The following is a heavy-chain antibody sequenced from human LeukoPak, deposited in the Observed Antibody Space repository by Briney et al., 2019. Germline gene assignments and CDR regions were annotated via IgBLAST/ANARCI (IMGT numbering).Heavy chain of an antibody. J-gene: IGHJ6*03. D-gene: IGHD1/OR15-1a*01. CDR3: SPTQPTNYYYSCYMVD. CDR1: GGSYSAYY. V-gene: IGHV4-34*03. CDR2: INYIGST. Sequence: PSQSLSLTRAVYGGSYSAYYRSWPRQPRPKGLEWIGEINYIGSTDYNPSLPSRVPISEDPSQNQSSLPLSSVLSAAQALPYFSPTQPTNYYYSCYMVDWCNQSTVAISS.